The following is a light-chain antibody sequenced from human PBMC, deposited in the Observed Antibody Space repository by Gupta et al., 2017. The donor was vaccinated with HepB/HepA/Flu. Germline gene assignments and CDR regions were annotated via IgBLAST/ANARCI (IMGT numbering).Light chain of an antibody. CDR3: LQYHSPPYT. Sequence: DIVMTQSPDSLSVSLGERATINCKSSQSVLYSSNNKNYLAWYQQKPGQPPKLLIYWASTRESGVPDRFSGSGSGTDFTLTISSLQAEDVAVYYCLQYHSPPYTFGQGTKLEIK. V-gene: IGKV4-1*01. CDR2: WAS. CDR1: QSVLYSSNNKNY. J-gene: IGKJ2*01.